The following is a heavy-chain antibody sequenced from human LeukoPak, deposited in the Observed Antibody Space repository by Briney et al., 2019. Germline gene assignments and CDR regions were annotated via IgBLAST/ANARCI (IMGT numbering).Heavy chain of an antibody. Sequence: EGSLRLSCAASGFTFSSYEMNWVRQAPGKGLEWVSYISSSGRTIYYADSVKGRFTISRDNAKSSLFLQMNSLRAEDTAVYYCARVPGLRGNYWGQGTLVTVSS. CDR2: ISSSGRTI. CDR1: GFTFSSYE. V-gene: IGHV3-48*03. D-gene: IGHD4-17*01. J-gene: IGHJ4*02. CDR3: ARVPGLRGNY.